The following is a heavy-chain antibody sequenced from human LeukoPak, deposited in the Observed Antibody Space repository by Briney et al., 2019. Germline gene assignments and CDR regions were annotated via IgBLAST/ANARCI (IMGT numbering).Heavy chain of an antibody. CDR3: ARDLPQIEY. CDR2: ISSGVSSI. J-gene: IGHJ4*02. CDR1: GFTFSSYD. D-gene: IGHD3-22*01. Sequence: PGGSLRLSCAASGFTFSSYDMNWVRQAPGKGLEWVSYISSGVSSIYYADSVKGRFTISRDNAKNSLYLQMNSLRAEDTALYYCARDLPQIEYWGQGTLVTVSS. V-gene: IGHV3-48*03.